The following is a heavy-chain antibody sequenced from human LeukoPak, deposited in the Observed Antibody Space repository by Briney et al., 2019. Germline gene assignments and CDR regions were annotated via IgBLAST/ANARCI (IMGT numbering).Heavy chain of an antibody. D-gene: IGHD3-10*01. Sequence: QPGGSLRLSCAASGFTFSGYWMSWVRQAPGKGLEWVANIHKDGSAKRYVDSVKGRFTISRDNAKSSLYLQMNSLRVEDTAVYDCARDRGFGADDSWGQGSLVTVSS. CDR3: ARDRGFGADDS. J-gene: IGHJ4*02. V-gene: IGHV3-7*01. CDR1: GFTFSGYW. CDR2: IHKDGSAK.